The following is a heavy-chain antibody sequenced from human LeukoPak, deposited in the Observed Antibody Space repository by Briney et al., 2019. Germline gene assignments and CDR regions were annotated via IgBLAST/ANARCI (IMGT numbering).Heavy chain of an antibody. CDR2: IYYSGGT. CDR3: ARQQHDGYPTGDFDY. J-gene: IGHJ4*02. V-gene: IGHV4-59*01. Sequence: PSETLSLTCTVSGGSINYYYWMWIRQPPGKGLEWIGYIYYSGGTHYNPPLKSRVTMLVDTSKNQFSLKLTAVTAADTAVYYCARQQHDGYPTGDFDYWGQGTLVTVSS. D-gene: IGHD5-24*01. CDR1: GGSINYYY.